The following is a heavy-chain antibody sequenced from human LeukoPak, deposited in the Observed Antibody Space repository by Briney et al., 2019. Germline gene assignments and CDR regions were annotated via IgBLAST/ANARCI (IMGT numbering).Heavy chain of an antibody. D-gene: IGHD6-13*01. V-gene: IGHV4-34*01. J-gene: IGHJ4*02. CDR3: ARGSPRAYSSSWYAY. CDR1: GGSFSGYY. Sequence: SETLSLTCAVYGGSFSGYYWSWIRQPPGKGLEWIGEINHSGSTNYNPSPKSRVTISVDTSKNQFSLKLSSVTAADTAVYYCARGSPRAYSSSWYAYWGQGTLVTVSS. CDR2: INHSGST.